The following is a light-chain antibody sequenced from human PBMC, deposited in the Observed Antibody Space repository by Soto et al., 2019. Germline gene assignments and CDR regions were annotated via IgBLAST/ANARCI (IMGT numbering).Light chain of an antibody. Sequence: QSVLTQPPSASGSPGQSVTISCTGTSSDIGGYNYVSWYQQHPGKAPKLMIHDVSRRPSGVPDRFSGSTSGNTASLTVSGLQAEDEADYYCSSYAGSNTYVVFGGGTKLTVL. V-gene: IGLV2-8*01. CDR1: SSDIGGYNY. CDR3: SSYAGSNTYVV. J-gene: IGLJ2*01. CDR2: DVS.